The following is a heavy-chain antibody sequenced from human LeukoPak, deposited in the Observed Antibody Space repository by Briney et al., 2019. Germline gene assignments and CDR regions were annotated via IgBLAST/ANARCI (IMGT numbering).Heavy chain of an antibody. CDR2: IYYSGNT. CDR3: ARQKYYYDSSGLDAFDI. J-gene: IGHJ3*02. V-gene: IGHV4-39*01. D-gene: IGHD3-22*01. Sequence: SETLSLTCTVSGGSISSGDYYWSWIRQPPGKGLEWIGSIYYSGNTYYNPSLKSRVTISVDTSKNQFSLKLSSVTAADTAVYYCARQKYYYDSSGLDAFDIWGQGTMVTVSS. CDR1: GGSISSGDYY.